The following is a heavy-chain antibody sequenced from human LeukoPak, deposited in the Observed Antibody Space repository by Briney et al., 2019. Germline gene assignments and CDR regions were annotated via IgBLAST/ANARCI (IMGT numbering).Heavy chain of an antibody. CDR2: IWYDGSNK. D-gene: IGHD1-7*01. CDR3: AKTPSRYNWNYGNWYFDY. Sequence: GRSLRLSCAASGFTFSSYGMHWVRQAPGKGLERVAVIWYDGSNKYYADSVKGRFTISRDNSKNTVYLQMNSLRAEDTAVYYCAKTPSRYNWNYGNWYFDYWGQGTLVTVSS. V-gene: IGHV3-33*06. CDR1: GFTFSSYG. J-gene: IGHJ4*02.